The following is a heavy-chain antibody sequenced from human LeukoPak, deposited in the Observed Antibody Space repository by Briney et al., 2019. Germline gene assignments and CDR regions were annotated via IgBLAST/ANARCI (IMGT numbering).Heavy chain of an antibody. V-gene: IGHV3-7*01. Sequence: GGSLRLSCAASGFTFSSYWMSWVRQAPGKGLEWVANIKQGGGEIYYVDSVKGRFTISRDNPKNSLSLQMNSLRAEDTAVYYCARGGLIQRHAFDIWGQGTMVTVSS. CDR1: GFTFSSYW. CDR2: IKQGGGEI. D-gene: IGHD1-1*01. J-gene: IGHJ3*02. CDR3: ARGGLIQRHAFDI.